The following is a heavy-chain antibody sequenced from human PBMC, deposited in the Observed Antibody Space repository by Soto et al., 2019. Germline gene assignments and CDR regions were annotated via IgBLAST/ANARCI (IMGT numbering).Heavy chain of an antibody. D-gene: IGHD3-9*01. CDR3: ARLGFNYDFLTGYYNVHHYYGIDV. J-gene: IGHJ6*02. Sequence: GEPLKIPCMGSGYKGSAWHNFTSYWNAWVRQMPGEGLEWMGIIYPGDSDTRYSPSFQGQVTISADKSINSVYLQWSSLKASDTATYYCARLGFNYDFLTGYYNVHHYYGIDVWGQGTTVTVSS. CDR2: IYPGDSDT. V-gene: IGHV5-51*01. CDR1: GYKGSAWHNFTSYW.